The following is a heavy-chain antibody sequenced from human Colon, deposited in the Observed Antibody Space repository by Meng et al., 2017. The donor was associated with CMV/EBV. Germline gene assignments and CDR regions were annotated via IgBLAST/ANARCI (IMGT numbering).Heavy chain of an antibody. CDR2: IYSGSTTT. J-gene: IGHJ4*02. V-gene: IGHV3-53*01. CDR1: GFPVSANY. D-gene: IGHD3-3*01. Sequence: GESLKISCAASGFPVSANYMAWFRQAPGRGLEWVSIIYSGSTTTLYADSVKGRFSISTDSSNNTLYLQMSSLRDEDTAVYYCARPPLGVQIWLFLELWGQGTLVTVSS. CDR3: ARPPLGVQIWLFLEL.